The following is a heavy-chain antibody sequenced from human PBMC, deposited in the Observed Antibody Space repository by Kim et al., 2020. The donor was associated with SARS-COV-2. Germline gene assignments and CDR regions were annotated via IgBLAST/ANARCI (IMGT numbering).Heavy chain of an antibody. CDR1: GGSMSSYY. D-gene: IGHD3-22*01. Sequence: SETLSLTCSVPGGSMSSYYWSWIRQPPGKGLEWIGYIYYGGSTNYNPSLKRRVIISLDTSRTQFSLRLISVTAADTAVYYCAREINDSGWFDTWGRGTLVTVSS. V-gene: IGHV4-59*01. CDR2: IYYGGST. J-gene: IGHJ5*02. CDR3: AREINDSGWFDT.